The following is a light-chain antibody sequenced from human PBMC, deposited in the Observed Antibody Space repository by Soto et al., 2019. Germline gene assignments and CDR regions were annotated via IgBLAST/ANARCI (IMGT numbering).Light chain of an antibody. V-gene: IGKV1-39*01. CDR2: AAS. CDR3: QQSYTTPRT. CDR1: QSISRL. J-gene: IGKJ1*01. Sequence: DIQMTQSPSSLSASVGDRVTITCRASQSISRLLNWYQQKPGKAPRLPIYAASSLQSGVPSRFSGGASGTDFTLTIGSLQPEDFATYYCQQSYTTPRTFGQGTKVEI.